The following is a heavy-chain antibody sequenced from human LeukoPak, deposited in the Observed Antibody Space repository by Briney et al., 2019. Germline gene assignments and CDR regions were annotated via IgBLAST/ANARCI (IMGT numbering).Heavy chain of an antibody. J-gene: IGHJ4*02. CDR3: ARERGAVAGFSFDY. D-gene: IGHD6-19*01. CDR2: IYTSGST. CDR1: GGSISSGSYY. Sequence: SQTLSLTCTVSGGSISSGSYYWSWIRQPAGKGLEWIGRIYTSGSTNYNPSLKSRVTISVDTSKNQFSLKLSSVTAADTAVHYCARERGAVAGFSFDYWGQGTLVTVSS. V-gene: IGHV4-61*02.